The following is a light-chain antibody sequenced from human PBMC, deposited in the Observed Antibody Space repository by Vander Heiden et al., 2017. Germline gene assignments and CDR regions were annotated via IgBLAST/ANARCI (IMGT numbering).Light chain of an antibody. J-gene: IGKJ3*01. CDR2: AAS. Sequence: IQMTQSPSSVSASVGDRVTITCRASQGISNWLAWYQQKPGKAPKLLIYAASSLQSGVPSRFIGSGSGTDFTLTISSLQPEDSATYYCQQANSFPPGFTFGPGTKVDIK. V-gene: IGKV1D-12*01. CDR1: QGISNW. CDR3: QQANSFPPGFT.